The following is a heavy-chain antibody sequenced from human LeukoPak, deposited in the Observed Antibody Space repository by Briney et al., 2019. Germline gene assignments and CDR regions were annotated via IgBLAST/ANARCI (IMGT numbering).Heavy chain of an antibody. J-gene: IGHJ5*02. CDR1: GGSISSYY. D-gene: IGHD6-19*01. CDR2: IYYSGST. CDR3: ARVAGTSLAFDP. Sequence: PSETLSLTCTVSGGSISSYYWSWIRQPPGKGLEWIGYIYYSGSTNYNPSLKSRVTISVDTSKNQFSLKLSSVTAADRAVYYCARVAGTSLAFDPWGQGTLVTVSS. V-gene: IGHV4-59*12.